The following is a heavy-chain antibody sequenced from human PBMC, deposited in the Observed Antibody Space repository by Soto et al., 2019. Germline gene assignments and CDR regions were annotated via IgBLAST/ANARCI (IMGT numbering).Heavy chain of an antibody. D-gene: IGHD2-8*02. CDR1: GDSSSTYY. CDR3: ARSYCADSVSCNWFDP. V-gene: IGHV4-59*01. Sequence: QVQLQESGPGLVKSSETLPLTCSVSGDSSSTYYWGWIRQPPGKGLEWIGYINYSGRSNHNPSLKSRLSISVDASKNQVCLKLTSVTAADTAVYYCARSYCADSVSCNWFDPWGQGTLVVVSS. J-gene: IGHJ5*02. CDR2: INYSGRS.